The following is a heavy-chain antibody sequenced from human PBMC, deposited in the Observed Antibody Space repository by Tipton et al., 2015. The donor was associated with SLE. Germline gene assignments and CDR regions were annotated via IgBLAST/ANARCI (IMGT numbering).Heavy chain of an antibody. J-gene: IGHJ6*02. D-gene: IGHD2-15*01. V-gene: IGHV4-39*07. CDR3: ARVSSCSGGSCYAMDV. CDR2: IYYSGST. CDR1: GGSISSSSYY. Sequence: TLSLTCTVSGGSISSSSYYWGWIRQPPGKGLEWIGSIYYSGSTYYNPSLKSRVTISVDTSKNQFSLKLSSVTAADTAVYYCARVSSCSGGSCYAMDVWGQGTTVTVSS.